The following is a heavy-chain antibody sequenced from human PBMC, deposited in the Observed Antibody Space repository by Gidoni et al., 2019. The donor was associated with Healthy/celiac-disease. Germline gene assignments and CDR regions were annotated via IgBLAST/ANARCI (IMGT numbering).Heavy chain of an antibody. Sequence: QVQLVESGGGLVKPGGSLRLSCAASGFTFSDYYMSWIRQAPGKGLEWVSYISSSSSYTNYADSVKGRFTISRDNAKNSLYLQMNSLRAEDTAVYYCARARDDFWSGSDAFDIWGQGTMVTVSS. D-gene: IGHD3-3*01. CDR2: ISSSSSYT. V-gene: IGHV3-11*05. CDR3: ARARDDFWSGSDAFDI. CDR1: GFTFSDYY. J-gene: IGHJ3*02.